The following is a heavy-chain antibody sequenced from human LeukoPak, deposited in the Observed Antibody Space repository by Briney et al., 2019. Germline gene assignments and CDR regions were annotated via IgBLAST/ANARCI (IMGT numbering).Heavy chain of an antibody. CDR1: GYTFTSYY. J-gene: IGHJ4*02. CDR2: INPSGGST. CDR3: ARGDVVVVAATPYYFDY. D-gene: IGHD2-15*01. V-gene: IGHV1-46*01. Sequence: VASVKVSCKASGYTFTSYYMHWVRQAPGQGLEWMGIINPSGGSTSYAQKFQGRVTMTRDTSTSTVYMELSSLRSEDTAVYYCARGDVVVVAATPYYFDYWGQGTLVTVSS.